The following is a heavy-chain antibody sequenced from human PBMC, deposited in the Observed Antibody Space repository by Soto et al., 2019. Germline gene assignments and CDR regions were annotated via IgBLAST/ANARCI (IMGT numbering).Heavy chain of an antibody. V-gene: IGHV2-5*02. Sequence: QITLKESGPTLVKPTQTLTLTCTFSGFSLSTSGAGVGWIRQPPGKALEWLGIIYWDDDKLYSTSLKSRLTIRKDTSKNQVVLTVTNMDPVDTATYYCARSGYYGSGSLDYWGPGTLVTVSS. CDR2: IYWDDDK. CDR3: ARSGYYGSGSLDY. CDR1: GFSLSTSGAG. J-gene: IGHJ4*02. D-gene: IGHD3-10*01.